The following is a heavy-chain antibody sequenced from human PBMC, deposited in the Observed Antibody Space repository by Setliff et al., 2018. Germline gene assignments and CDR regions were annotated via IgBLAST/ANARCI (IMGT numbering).Heavy chain of an antibody. CDR1: ANTLSTSYY. J-gene: IGHJ4*02. Sequence: ETLSLTCAVSANTLSTSYYWGWVRQPPGKGLEWIGDIYKGGSTYYNPSLRSRVSMSLDTSKRQVSLNLNSVTAADTGVYYCARLNFWSGFWYFTLWGQGTPVTVSS. V-gene: IGHV4-38-2*01. D-gene: IGHD3-3*01. CDR2: IYKGGST. CDR3: ARLNFWSGFWYFTL.